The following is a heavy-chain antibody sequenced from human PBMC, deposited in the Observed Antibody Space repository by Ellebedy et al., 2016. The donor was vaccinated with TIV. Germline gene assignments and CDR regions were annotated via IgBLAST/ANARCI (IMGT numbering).Heavy chain of an antibody. CDR1: GFTFSNHW. CDR3: VRGSRGWNGLDY. V-gene: IGHV3-74*01. CDR2: ISPDGSDT. D-gene: IGHD6-19*01. J-gene: IGHJ4*02. Sequence: PGGSLRPSCAASGFTFSNHWMYWVRQGPGKGPVWVSRISPDGSDTNYEDSVRGRFTISRDNAKNTLYVQMSSLRVKDTAVDYCVRGSRGWNGLDYWGQGTLLAVSS.